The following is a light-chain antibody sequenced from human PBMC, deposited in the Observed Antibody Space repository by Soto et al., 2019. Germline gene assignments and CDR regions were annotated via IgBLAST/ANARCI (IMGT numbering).Light chain of an antibody. V-gene: IGKV1-5*03. CDR1: QSIGTW. CDR3: QQYSNFSPWT. Sequence: DIQMTQSPSTLSASVGDRVTITCRASQSIGTWLAWYQQKPGKAPNLLIYKASDLESGVPSRFSGSGSGTEFTLTISSLQPDDSATYYCQQYSNFSPWTFGQGTKVEIK. CDR2: KAS. J-gene: IGKJ1*01.